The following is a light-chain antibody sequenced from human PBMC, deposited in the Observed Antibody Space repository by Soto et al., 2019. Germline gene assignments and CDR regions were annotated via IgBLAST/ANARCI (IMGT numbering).Light chain of an antibody. J-gene: IGKJ4*01. V-gene: IGKV1-5*03. CDR1: QTISSC. CDR2: KAS. CDR3: QHYAESPLT. Sequence: DIQMTQSPSTLSGSVGDRVTITCRASQTISSCLAWYQQKPGKAPKLLIYKASTLESGVPSRFSGSGSGTDFTLTVSRLESEDFAVYYCQHYAESPLTFGGGTKVDNK.